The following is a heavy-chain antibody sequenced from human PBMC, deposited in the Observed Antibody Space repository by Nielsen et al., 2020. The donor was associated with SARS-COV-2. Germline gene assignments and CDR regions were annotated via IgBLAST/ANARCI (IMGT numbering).Heavy chain of an antibody. Sequence: WIRQPPGKGLEWVSSISSSSSYIYYADSVKGRFTISRDNAKNSLYLQMNSLRAEDTAVYYCARGSSSWYGKYFQHWGRGTLVTVSS. V-gene: IGHV3-21*01. CDR3: ARGSSSWYGKYFQH. D-gene: IGHD6-13*01. J-gene: IGHJ1*01. CDR2: ISSSSSYI.